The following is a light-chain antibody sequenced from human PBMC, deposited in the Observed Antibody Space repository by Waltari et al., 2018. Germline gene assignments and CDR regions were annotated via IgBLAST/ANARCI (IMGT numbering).Light chain of an antibody. CDR2: YND. V-gene: IGLV1-51*01. CDR3: GAWDSSLSVYV. Sequence: QSVLTQPPSVSAAPGQKVNILCYGSSSNIGNNYVSWYQQLPGTAPKLLIYYNDKRPSGIPDRFSGSKSGTSATLGITGLQTGDEADYYCGAWDSSLSVYVFGTGTKVTV. J-gene: IGLJ1*01. CDR1: SSNIGNNY.